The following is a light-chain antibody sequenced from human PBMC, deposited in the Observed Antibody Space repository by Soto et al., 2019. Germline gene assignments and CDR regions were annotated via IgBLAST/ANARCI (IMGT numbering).Light chain of an antibody. Sequence: DIQITQSPSSVSAPVGARVTITCRTSQGISSWLAWYQQKPGKAPKLLIYAASSLQSGVPSRFSGSGSGTDFTLTISILQPDDLAPSYCQAANCFPRTFGQGTKLEIK. CDR2: AAS. V-gene: IGKV1-12*01. CDR3: QAANCFPRT. CDR1: QGISSW. J-gene: IGKJ2*01.